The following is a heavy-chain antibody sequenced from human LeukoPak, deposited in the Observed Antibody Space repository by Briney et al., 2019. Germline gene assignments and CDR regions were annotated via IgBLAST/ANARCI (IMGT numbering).Heavy chain of an antibody. Sequence: GGSLRLSCAASGFTFNSYALSWVRQAPGKGLEWVSAISGSGGSTYYADSVKGRFTISRDNSKNTLYLQMNSLRAEDTAVYYCAKEGRGEGALRFLEWSGAGWPYYYYGMDVWGQGTTVTVSS. V-gene: IGHV3-23*01. D-gene: IGHD3-3*01. CDR1: GFTFNSYA. J-gene: IGHJ6*02. CDR3: AKEGRGEGALRFLEWSGAGWPYYYYGMDV. CDR2: ISGSGGST.